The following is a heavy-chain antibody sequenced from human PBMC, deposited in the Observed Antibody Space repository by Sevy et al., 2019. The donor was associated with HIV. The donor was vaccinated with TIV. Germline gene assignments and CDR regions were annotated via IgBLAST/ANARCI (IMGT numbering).Heavy chain of an antibody. V-gene: IGHV3-21*01. CDR1: GFTFSSYS. CDR2: ISSSRSYI. Sequence: GGSLRLSCAASGFTFSSYSMNRVRQAPGKGLEWVSSISSSRSYIYYADSVKGRFTISRDNAKNSLYLQMNSLRAEDTAVYYCARDLGGLASDSSGFYWGQGTLVTVSS. CDR3: ARDLGGLASDSSGFY. D-gene: IGHD3-22*01. J-gene: IGHJ4*02.